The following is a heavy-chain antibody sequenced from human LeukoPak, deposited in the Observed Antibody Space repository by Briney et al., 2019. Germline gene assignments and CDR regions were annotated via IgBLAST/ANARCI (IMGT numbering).Heavy chain of an antibody. D-gene: IGHD6-19*01. Sequence: ASVKVSCKASGYTFTGYYMHWVRQAPGQGLEWMGWISAYNGNTNYAQKLQGRVTMTTDTSTSTAYMELRSLRSDDTAVYYCARAYSSGWFPVLASLPYNWFDPWGQGTLVTVSS. CDR2: ISAYNGNT. V-gene: IGHV1-18*04. J-gene: IGHJ5*02. CDR1: GYTFTGYY. CDR3: ARAYSSGWFPVLASLPYNWFDP.